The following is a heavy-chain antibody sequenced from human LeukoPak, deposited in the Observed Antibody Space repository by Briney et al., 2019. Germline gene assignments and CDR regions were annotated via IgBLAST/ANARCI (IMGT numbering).Heavy chain of an antibody. CDR2: INPNSGGT. J-gene: IGHJ5*02. CDR3: AREGSTVIKRTPTNNWFDP. Sequence: ASVKVSCKASGYTFTGYYMHWVRQAPGQGLEWMGWINPNSGGTNYAQKFQGRVTMTRDTSISTAYMELSRLRSVDTAVYYCAREGSTVIKRTPTNNWFDPWGQGTLVTVSS. CDR1: GYTFTGYY. V-gene: IGHV1-2*02. D-gene: IGHD4-23*01.